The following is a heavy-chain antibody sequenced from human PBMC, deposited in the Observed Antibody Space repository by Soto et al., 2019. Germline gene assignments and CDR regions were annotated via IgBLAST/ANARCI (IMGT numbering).Heavy chain of an antibody. D-gene: IGHD1-26*01. CDR2: IIPIFGTA. J-gene: IGHJ5*02. CDR1: GGTFSSYA. CDR3: ATIVGAKSWFDP. Sequence: GASVKVSCKASGGTFSSYAISWVRQAPGQGLEWMGGIIPIFGTANYAQKFQGRVTITADESTSTAYMELSSLRSEDTAVYYCATIVGAKSWFDPWGQGTLVTVSS. V-gene: IGHV1-69*13.